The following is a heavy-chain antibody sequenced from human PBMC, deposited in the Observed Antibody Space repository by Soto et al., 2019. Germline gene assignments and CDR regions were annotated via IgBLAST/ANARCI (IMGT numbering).Heavy chain of an antibody. Sequence: EVQLVQSGGGLVQPGGSLRLSCAASGFTFSDYYMDWVRQVPEKGLGWLGRSRNKANSYNTEYAPSVKGRFSISRDDSKDSMYLQMNSLKSEDSAVYYCARDTGGSYDYWGQGALVTVSS. J-gene: IGHJ4*02. D-gene: IGHD3-16*01. CDR2: SRNKANSYNT. CDR1: GFTFSDYY. V-gene: IGHV3-72*01. CDR3: ARDTGGSYDY.